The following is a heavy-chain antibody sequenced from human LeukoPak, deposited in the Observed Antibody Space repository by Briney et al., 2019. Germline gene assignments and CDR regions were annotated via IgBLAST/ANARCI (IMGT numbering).Heavy chain of an antibody. CDR1: GYTFTGYY. Sequence: ASVKVSCKASGYTFTGYYMHWVRQAPGQGLEWMGWINPSGGSTSYAQKFQGRVTMTRDTSTSTVYMELSSLRSEDTAVYYCASRTGHGAPMIVVDDAFDIWGQGTMVTVSS. CDR2: INPSGGST. V-gene: IGHV1-46*01. D-gene: IGHD3-22*01. J-gene: IGHJ3*02. CDR3: ASRTGHGAPMIVVDDAFDI.